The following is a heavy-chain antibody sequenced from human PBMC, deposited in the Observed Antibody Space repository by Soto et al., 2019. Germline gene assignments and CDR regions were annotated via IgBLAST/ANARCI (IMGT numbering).Heavy chain of an antibody. J-gene: IGHJ5*02. Sequence: ASVKVSCKASGGTFSSYAISWVRQAPGQGLEWMGGIIPIFGTANYAQKFQGRVTITADESTSTAYMELSSLRSEDTAVYYCARSIAVAGTVPYWFDPWGQGTPVTVSS. CDR3: ARSIAVAGTVPYWFDP. V-gene: IGHV1-69*13. CDR1: GGTFSSYA. D-gene: IGHD6-19*01. CDR2: IIPIFGTA.